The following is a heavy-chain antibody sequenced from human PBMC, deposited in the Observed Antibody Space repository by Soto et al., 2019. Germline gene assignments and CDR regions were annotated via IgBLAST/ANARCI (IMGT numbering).Heavy chain of an antibody. CDR2: ISVSGGST. V-gene: IGHV3-23*01. J-gene: IGHJ4*02. Sequence: EVQLLESGGGLVQPGGSLRLSCAASGFTFSSYAMSWVRQAPGKGLAWVSGISVSGGSTYYADSVKGRFTISRDNSKNTLYLQMNSLRAEYTAVYYCASNTRDDPPDYGGQGTLVTVSS. CDR1: GFTFSSYA. CDR3: ASNTRDDPPDY. D-gene: IGHD3-16*01.